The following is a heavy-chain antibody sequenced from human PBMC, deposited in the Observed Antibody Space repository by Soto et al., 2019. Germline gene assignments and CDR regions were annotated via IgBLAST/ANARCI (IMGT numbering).Heavy chain of an antibody. J-gene: IGHJ5*02. Sequence: ASVKVSCKASGYTFTSYDINWVRQATGQGLEWMGWMNPNSGNTGYAQKFQGRVAMTRNTSISTAYMELSSLRSEDTAVYYCARATVTTTFPSEFDPWGQGTLVTVSS. D-gene: IGHD4-17*01. CDR2: MNPNSGNT. V-gene: IGHV1-8*01. CDR3: ARATVTTTFPSEFDP. CDR1: GYTFTSYD.